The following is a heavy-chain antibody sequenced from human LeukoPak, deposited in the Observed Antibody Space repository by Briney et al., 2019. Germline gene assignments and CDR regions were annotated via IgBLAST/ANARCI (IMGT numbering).Heavy chain of an antibody. D-gene: IGHD5-12*01. CDR3: ARFRARGYSGYEPPYYFDY. CDR1: GGTFSSYA. J-gene: IGHJ4*02. V-gene: IGHV1-69*13. CDR2: IIPIFGTA. Sequence: ASVKVSCKASGGTFSSYAISWVRQAPGQGLKWMGGIIPIFGTANYAQKFQGRVTITADESTSTAYMELSSLRSEDTAVYYCARFRARGYSGYEPPYYFDYWGQGTLVTVSS.